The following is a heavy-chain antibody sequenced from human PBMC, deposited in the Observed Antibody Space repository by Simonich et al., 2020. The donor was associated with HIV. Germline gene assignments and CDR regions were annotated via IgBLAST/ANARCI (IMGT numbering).Heavy chain of an antibody. CDR3: ARAYCSGGRCYDAFDI. CDR2: ITPHSGGT. J-gene: IGHJ3*02. CDR1: GYTFTGYY. Sequence: QVQLVQSGAEVKKPGASVKVSCKASGYTFTGYYMHWGRQAPGQGLEWMGPITPHSGGTNYAQKLQGGVTMTRDTSISTAYMELSRLRSDDTAIYYCARAYCSGGRCYDAFDIWGQGTMVTVSS. V-gene: IGHV1-2*06. D-gene: IGHD2-15*01.